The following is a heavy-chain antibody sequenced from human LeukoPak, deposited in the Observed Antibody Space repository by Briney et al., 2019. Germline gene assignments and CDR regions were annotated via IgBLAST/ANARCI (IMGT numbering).Heavy chain of an antibody. J-gene: IGHJ5*02. Sequence: PSETLSLTCTVSGGSINNYYWIWIRQPPGKGLEWIGHISYSGSTNYNPSLKSRVTMSVDTPKNQFSLKVTSVTAADTAVYYCARGHDGVVGWFAPRGRGTLVTVSS. CDR1: GGSINNYY. CDR2: ISYSGST. V-gene: IGHV4-59*01. CDR3: ARGHDGVVGWFAP. D-gene: IGHD2-15*01.